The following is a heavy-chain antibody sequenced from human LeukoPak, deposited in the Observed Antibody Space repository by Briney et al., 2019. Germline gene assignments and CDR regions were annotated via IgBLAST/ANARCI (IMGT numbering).Heavy chain of an antibody. Sequence: QSGGSLRLSCAASGFTFSSYAMSWVRQAPGKGLEWVSAITSSGGSAYYADSVKGRFTISRDNSKNTLYLQMNSLRAEDTAVYYCAKDMGYCGGDCYEVYAFDIWGQGTMVTVSS. J-gene: IGHJ3*02. D-gene: IGHD2-21*01. CDR2: ITSSGGSA. CDR1: GFTFSSYA. V-gene: IGHV3-23*01. CDR3: AKDMGYCGGDCYEVYAFDI.